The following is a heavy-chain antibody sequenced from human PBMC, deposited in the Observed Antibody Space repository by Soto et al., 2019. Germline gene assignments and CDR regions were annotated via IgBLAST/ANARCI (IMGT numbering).Heavy chain of an antibody. J-gene: IGHJ6*03. Sequence: PGGSLRLSCAASGFTFSSYAMSWVRQAPGKGLEWVSAISGSGGSTYYADSVKGRFTISRDNSKNTLYLQMNSLRAEDTAVYYCAKARGWGGGFFTYYYMDVWGKGTTVTVSS. CDR3: AKARGWGGGFFTYYYMDV. CDR1: GFTFSSYA. D-gene: IGHD3-16*01. CDR2: ISGSGGST. V-gene: IGHV3-23*01.